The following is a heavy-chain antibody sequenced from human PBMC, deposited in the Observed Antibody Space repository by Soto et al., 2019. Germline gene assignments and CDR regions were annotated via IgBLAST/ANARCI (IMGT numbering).Heavy chain of an antibody. CDR3: ARTLWRDDYNWGYFDL. D-gene: IGHD4-4*01. J-gene: IGHJ2*01. CDR2: ISYDGSNK. Sequence: QVQLVESGGGVVQPGRSLRLSCAASGFTFSSYAMHWVRQAPGKGLEWVAVISYDGSNKYYADSVKGRCTISRDNSKNTRYLQMNSLRAEDTAVYYCARTLWRDDYNWGYFDLWGRGTLVTVSS. CDR1: GFTFSSYA. V-gene: IGHV3-30-3*01.